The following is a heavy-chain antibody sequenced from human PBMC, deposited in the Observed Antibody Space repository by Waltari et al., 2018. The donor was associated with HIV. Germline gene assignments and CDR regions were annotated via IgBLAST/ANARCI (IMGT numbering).Heavy chain of an antibody. CDR3: ARGRNDHVWGVGLRAWFDP. D-gene: IGHD3-16*01. J-gene: IGHJ5*02. Sequence: EVQLVDSGGGLVKPGRSLRRSCAASGFPFSTFTMTLARQAPGTWLEWVSSISSSSDHIYYADSVKGRFTISRDNAKSSLYLQMNSLRAEDTAVYYCARGRNDHVWGVGLRAWFDPWGQGTLVTVSS. CDR1: GFPFSTFT. CDR2: ISSSSDHI. V-gene: IGHV3-21*01.